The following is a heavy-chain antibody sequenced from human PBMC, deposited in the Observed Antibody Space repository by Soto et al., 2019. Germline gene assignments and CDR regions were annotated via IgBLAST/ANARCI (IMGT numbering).Heavy chain of an antibody. CDR1: GGTFSSYT. CDR2: IIPILGIA. Sequence: GASVKVSCKASGGTFSSYTISWVRQAPGQGLEWMGRIIPILGIANYAQKFQGRVTITADKSTSTAYMELSSLRSEDTAVYYCARTKTYYYDSSGYEAHDYWGQGTLVTVSS. D-gene: IGHD3-22*01. V-gene: IGHV1-69*02. CDR3: ARTKTYYYDSSGYEAHDY. J-gene: IGHJ4*02.